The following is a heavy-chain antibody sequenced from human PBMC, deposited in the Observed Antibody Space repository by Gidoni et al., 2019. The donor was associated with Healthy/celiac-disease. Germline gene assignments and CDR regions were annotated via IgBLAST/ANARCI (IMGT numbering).Heavy chain of an antibody. J-gene: IGHJ4*02. D-gene: IGHD6-19*01. V-gene: IGHV4-61*02. CDR2: IYTSGST. CDR1: GGSISSGSYY. Sequence: QVQLQESGPGLVKPSQTLSLTCTLSGGSISSGSYYWSWTRQPAGKGLEWIGRIYTSGSTNYNPSLKSRVTISVDTSKNQCSLKLSSVTAADTAVYYCARDGGYSSGWYLDYWGQGTLVTVSS. CDR3: ARDGGYSSGWYLDY.